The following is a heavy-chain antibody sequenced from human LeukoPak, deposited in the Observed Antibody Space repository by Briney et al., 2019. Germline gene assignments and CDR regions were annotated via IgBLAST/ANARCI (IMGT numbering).Heavy chain of an antibody. CDR1: GGSVSSSSYH. CDR3: ARDDAFDI. J-gene: IGHJ3*02. Sequence: PSETLSLTCTVSGGSVSSSSYHWGWIRQPPGKGLEWIGSVFYSGSTYYNPSLKSRVTMSVDTSKNQFSLKLSSVIAADTAVYYCARDDAFDIWGQGTMVTVSS. V-gene: IGHV4-39*01. CDR2: VFYSGST.